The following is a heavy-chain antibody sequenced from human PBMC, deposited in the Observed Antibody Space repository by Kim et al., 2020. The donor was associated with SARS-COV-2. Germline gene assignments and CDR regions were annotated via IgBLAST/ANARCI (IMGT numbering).Heavy chain of an antibody. D-gene: IGHD2-2*01. Sequence: ASVKVSCKASGYTFTSYGISWVRQAPGQGLEWMGWISAYNGNTNYAQKLQGRVTMTTDTSTSTAYMELRSLRSDDTAVYYCARDCSSTSCSTGNYYYYYGMDVWGQGTTVTVSS. CDR2: ISAYNGNT. J-gene: IGHJ6*02. V-gene: IGHV1-18*04. CDR1: GYTFTSYG. CDR3: ARDCSSTSCSTGNYYYYYGMDV.